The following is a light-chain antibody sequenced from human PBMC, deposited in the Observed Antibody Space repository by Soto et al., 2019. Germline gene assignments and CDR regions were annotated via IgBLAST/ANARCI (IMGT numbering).Light chain of an antibody. CDR2: KAS. CDR3: QHHNSYSEA. J-gene: IGKJ1*01. V-gene: IGKV1-5*03. CDR1: QSISSW. Sequence: IQMTLSPSAVSASVGDRVTITCRASQSISSWLAWYQQKPGKAPKLLIYKASTLESGVPSRFSGSGSGTEFTLTISSLQPDDFATYYCQHHNSYSEAFGQGSKVDI.